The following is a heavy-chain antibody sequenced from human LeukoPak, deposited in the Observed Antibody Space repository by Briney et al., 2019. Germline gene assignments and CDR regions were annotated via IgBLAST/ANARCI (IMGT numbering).Heavy chain of an antibody. CDR2: ISYDGSNK. V-gene: IGHV3-30-3*01. CDR3: GRRSSSWEYFDY. Sequence: GRSLRLSCAASGFTFSNYAMHWVRQAPGKGLEWVAIISYDGSNKYYADSVKGRFTISRDNSRNTLYLQMNSLRAEDTAVYYCGRRSSSWEYFDYWGQGTLVTVSS. D-gene: IGHD6-13*01. J-gene: IGHJ4*02. CDR1: GFTFSNYA.